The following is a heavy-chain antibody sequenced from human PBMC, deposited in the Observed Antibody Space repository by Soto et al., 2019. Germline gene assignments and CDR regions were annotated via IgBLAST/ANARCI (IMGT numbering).Heavy chain of an antibody. CDR2: INHSGST. V-gene: IGHV4-34*01. CDR3: ARGRRSSWHY. J-gene: IGHJ4*02. CDR1: GGSFSGYY. Sequence: PSETLSLTCAVYGGSFSGYYWSWIRQPPGKGLEWIGEINHSGSTNYNPSLKSRVTISVDTSKNQFSLKLSSVTAADTAVYYCARGRRSSWHYWGQGTLVTVSS. D-gene: IGHD6-13*01.